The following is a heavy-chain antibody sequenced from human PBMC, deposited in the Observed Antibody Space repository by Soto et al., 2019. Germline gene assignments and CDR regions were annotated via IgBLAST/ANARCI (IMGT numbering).Heavy chain of an antibody. V-gene: IGHV1-69*12. D-gene: IGHD3-3*01. CDR2: IIPIFGTA. CDR1: GGTFSSYA. J-gene: IGHJ6*02. CDR3: ARAHDFCFGYSRNYHYGIDD. Sequence: QVQLVQSGAAVKKPGSSVKVSCTASGGTFSSYAISWVRQAPGQGLEWMGGIIPIFGTANYAQKFQGRVTITADESTSTDHIELSSLASEDTAVYYCARAHDFCFGYSRNYHYGIDDWGQGTTVTVFS.